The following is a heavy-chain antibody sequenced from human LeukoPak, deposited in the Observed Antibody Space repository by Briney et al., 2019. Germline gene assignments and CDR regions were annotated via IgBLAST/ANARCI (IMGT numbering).Heavy chain of an antibody. V-gene: IGHV1-58*01. D-gene: IGHD1-1*01. CDR3: ATDDVTTGTKTALGY. Sequence: SVKVSCKASGFTSTSSAVQWVRQARGQGLEWIGWIVVGSGNTNYAQKFQERVTINRDMSTSTAYMELSSLRSEDTAVYYCATDDVTTGTKTALGYWGQGTLVTVSS. CDR1: GFTSTSSA. CDR2: IVVGSGNT. J-gene: IGHJ4*02.